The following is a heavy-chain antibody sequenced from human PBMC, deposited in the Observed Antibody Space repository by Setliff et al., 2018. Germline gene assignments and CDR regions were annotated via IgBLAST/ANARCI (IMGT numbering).Heavy chain of an antibody. V-gene: IGHV3-21*01. D-gene: IGHD3-10*01. Sequence: PGESLKISCAASGFTFNSYSINWVRQAPGKGLEWVSSISSTGSYKPYADSVKGRFTISRDNAKSSLYLQMNSLRAEDTAVYYCARDLIRGAPNWFDPWGQGTLVTVSS. CDR3: ARDLIRGAPNWFDP. CDR1: GFTFNSYS. CDR2: ISSTGSYK. J-gene: IGHJ5*02.